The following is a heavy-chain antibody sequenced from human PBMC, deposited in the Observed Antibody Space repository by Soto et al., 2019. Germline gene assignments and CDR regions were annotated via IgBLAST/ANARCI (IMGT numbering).Heavy chain of an antibody. CDR1: GGSISSSSYY. V-gene: IGHV4-61*05. CDR3: ASGYGSGSGYMDV. Sequence: SETLSLTCTVSGGSISSSSYYWGWIRQPPGKGLEWIGYIYYSGSTNYNPSLKSRVTISVDTSKNQFSLKLSSVTAADTAVYYCASGYGSGSGYMDVWGKGTTVTVSS. CDR2: IYYSGST. D-gene: IGHD3-10*01. J-gene: IGHJ6*03.